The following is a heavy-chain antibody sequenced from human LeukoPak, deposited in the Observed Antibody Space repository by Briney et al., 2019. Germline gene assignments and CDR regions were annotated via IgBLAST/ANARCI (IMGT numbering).Heavy chain of an antibody. Sequence: SVKVSCKASGGTFNNYAISWVRQAPGQGLEWMGGVIPKFGTANYAQDFRGRVTLSTDESTSTAYMELRSLRSEDTAVYYCARDGPGPMVRGVKEDYYSYMDVWGKGTTVTVSS. CDR3: ARDGPGPMVRGVKEDYYSYMDV. D-gene: IGHD3-10*01. CDR1: GGTFNNYA. V-gene: IGHV1-69*05. J-gene: IGHJ6*03. CDR2: VIPKFGTA.